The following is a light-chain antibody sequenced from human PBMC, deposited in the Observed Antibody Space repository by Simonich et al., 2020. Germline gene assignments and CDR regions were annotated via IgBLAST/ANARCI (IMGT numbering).Light chain of an antibody. CDR3: QQYYSTPPT. V-gene: IGKV4-1*01. CDR2: WAS. J-gene: IGKJ1*01. CDR1: QSDLYSSNNKNY. Sequence: DIVMTQSPDSLAVSLGERATINCKSSQSDLYSSNNKNYLACYQQKPGQPPKLLIYWASTRESGVPDRFSGSGSGTDFTLTISSLQAEDVAVYYCQQYYSTPPTFGQGTKVEIK.